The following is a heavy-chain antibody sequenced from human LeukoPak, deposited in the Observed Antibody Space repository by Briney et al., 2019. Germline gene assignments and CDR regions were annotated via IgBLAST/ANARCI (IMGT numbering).Heavy chain of an antibody. D-gene: IGHD3-3*01. J-gene: IGHJ5*02. CDR2: VSTSSSYI. CDR1: GFKFSGYS. Sequence: GGSLRLSCAASGFKFSGYSMNWVRQAPGRGLEWVSFVSTSSSYIFYPDSVKGRFTVSRDNARNSLYLQMNSLRAEDTAVYYCARIVTAYYDFWSGYYRRNWFDPWGQGTLVTVSS. CDR3: ARIVTAYYDFWSGYYRRNWFDP. V-gene: IGHV3-21*01.